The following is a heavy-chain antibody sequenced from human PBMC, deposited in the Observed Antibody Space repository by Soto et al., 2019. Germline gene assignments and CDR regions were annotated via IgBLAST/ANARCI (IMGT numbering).Heavy chain of an antibody. J-gene: IGHJ5*02. CDR3: ARGGLRYFDQGNWFDP. CDR1: GGTFSSYA. CDR2: IIPIFGTA. Sequence: SVKVSCKASGGTFSSYAISWVRQAPGQGLEWMGGIIPIFGTANYAQKFQGRVTITADESTSTAYMELSSLRSEDTAVYYCARGGLRYFDQGNWFDPWGQGTLVTVSS. V-gene: IGHV1-69*13. D-gene: IGHD3-9*01.